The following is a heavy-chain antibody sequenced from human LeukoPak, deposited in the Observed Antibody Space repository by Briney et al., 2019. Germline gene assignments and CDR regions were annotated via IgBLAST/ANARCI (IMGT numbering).Heavy chain of an antibody. CDR1: GGSISSYY. CDR2: IYYSGSN. J-gene: IGHJ2*01. V-gene: IGHV4-59*01. CDR3: AGDRAVGTLEGWEANPWYFDL. Sequence: PSETLSLTCTVSGGSISSYYWSWIRQPPGKGLEWIGYIYYSGSNNYHPALNKRVNISGGTSKNQVTPKLSSVTAADTAVYFLAGDRAVGTLEGWEANPWYFDLWGRGTLVTVSS. D-gene: IGHD4-23*01.